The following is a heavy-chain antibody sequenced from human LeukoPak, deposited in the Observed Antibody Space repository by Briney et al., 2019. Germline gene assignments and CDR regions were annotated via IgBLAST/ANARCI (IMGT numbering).Heavy chain of an antibody. J-gene: IGHJ3*02. CDR2: IYYSGST. CDR1: GGSISSYY. Sequence: PSETLSLTCTVSGGSISSYYWSWIRQPPGKGLEWIGYIYYSGSTNYNPSLKSRVTISVDTSKNQFSLKLSSVTAADTAVYYCARVFEDAFDIWGQGTMVTVSS. CDR3: ARVFEDAFDI. D-gene: IGHD3-9*01. V-gene: IGHV4-59*01.